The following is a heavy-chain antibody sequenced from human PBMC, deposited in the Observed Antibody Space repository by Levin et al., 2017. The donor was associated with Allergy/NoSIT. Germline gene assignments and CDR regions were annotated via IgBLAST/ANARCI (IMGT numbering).Heavy chain of an antibody. CDR1: GLSIRSFY. J-gene: IGHJ5*02. V-gene: IGHV4-59*08. CDR2: IDYSGST. D-gene: IGHD6-13*01. Sequence: SETLSLTCTVSGLSIRSFYWGWVRQPPGDGLECIGYIDYSGSTNYNPSLKSRLTISIETSNHQFSLKLGYVTAGDTAVYYCARLSAATFDPWGQGTLVTVSS. CDR3: ARLSAATFDP.